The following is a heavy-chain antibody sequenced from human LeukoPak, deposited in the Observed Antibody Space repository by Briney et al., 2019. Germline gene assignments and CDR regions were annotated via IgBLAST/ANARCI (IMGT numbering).Heavy chain of an antibody. CDR2: TFYRSKWYH. Sequence: PSQTLSLTCAISGXRVSSYTSAWNWIRQSPSRGLEWLGRTFYRSKWYHDYAVSVKSRITINPDTSKNQFSLQLNSVTPEDTAVYYCARDGWPAFDYWGQGTLVTVSS. D-gene: IGHD2-15*01. V-gene: IGHV6-1*01. CDR3: ARDGWPAFDY. J-gene: IGHJ4*02. CDR1: GXRVSSYTSA.